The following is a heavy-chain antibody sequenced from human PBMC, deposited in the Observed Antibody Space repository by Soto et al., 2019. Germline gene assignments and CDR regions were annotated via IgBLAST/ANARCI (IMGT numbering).Heavy chain of an antibody. CDR1: GFTFSSYA. Sequence: QVQLVESGGGVVQPGRSLRLSCAASGFTFSSYAMHWVRQAPGKGLEWVAVISYDGSNKYYADSVKGRFTISRDNSKNTLYLQMNSLRAEDTAVYYCARDRMNYYDSSGYINYFDYWGQGTLVTVSS. CDR2: ISYDGSNK. J-gene: IGHJ4*02. CDR3: ARDRMNYYDSSGYINYFDY. V-gene: IGHV3-30-3*01. D-gene: IGHD3-22*01.